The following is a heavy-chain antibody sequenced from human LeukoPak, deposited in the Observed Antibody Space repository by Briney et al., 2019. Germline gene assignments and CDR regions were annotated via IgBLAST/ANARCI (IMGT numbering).Heavy chain of an antibody. CDR3: SAGPSGWTEFFQH. Sequence: SGGSLRLSCAAPGFTLSDYTMHWVRQASGKGLEWVARIRSKANNYATEYGPSVKGRFTISRDDAKNTAYLQMNSLKTEDTAIYYCSAGPSGWTEFFQHWGQGTLVTVSS. CDR2: IRSKANNYAT. CDR1: GFTLSDYT. J-gene: IGHJ1*01. V-gene: IGHV3-73*01. D-gene: IGHD6-19*01.